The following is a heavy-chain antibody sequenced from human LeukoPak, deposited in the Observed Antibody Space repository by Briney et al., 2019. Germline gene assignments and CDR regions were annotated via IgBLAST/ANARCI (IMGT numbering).Heavy chain of an antibody. CDR3: ARASLRGYTMVRGALGY. CDR2: INAGNGNT. V-gene: IGHV1-3*01. J-gene: IGHJ4*02. D-gene: IGHD3-10*01. CDR1: GYTFTSYA. Sequence: GASMKVSCKASGYTFTSYAMHWVRQAPGQRLEWMGWINAGNGNTKYSQKFQGRVTITRDTSASTAYMELSSLRSEDTAVYYCARASLRGYTMVRGALGYWGQGTLVTVSS.